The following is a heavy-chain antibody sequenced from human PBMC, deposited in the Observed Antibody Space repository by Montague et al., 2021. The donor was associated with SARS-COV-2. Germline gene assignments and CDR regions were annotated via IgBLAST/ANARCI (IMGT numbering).Heavy chain of an antibody. J-gene: IGHJ3*02. CDR2: VDYSGLT. D-gene: IGHD3-10*01. CDR3: AKDGEALAWGTFDI. Sequence: SETLSLTCTVSRDSISSHNYFWAWIRQPPGKGLEWIGSVDYSGLTFYNPSLESRVTISVDTSKKQFSLKVNSVTAAHTAVYYCAKDGEALAWGTFDIWGQGTMVTVSS. CDR1: RDSISSHNYF. V-gene: IGHV4-39*07.